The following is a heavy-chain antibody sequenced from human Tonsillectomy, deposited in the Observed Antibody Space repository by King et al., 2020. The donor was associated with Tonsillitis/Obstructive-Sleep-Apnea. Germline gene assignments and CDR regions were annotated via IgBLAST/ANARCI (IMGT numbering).Heavy chain of an antibody. CDR2: IYYSGST. D-gene: IGHD2-8*01. CDR3: ARDMVLEAGGDAFDI. J-gene: IGHJ3*02. V-gene: IGHV4-59*01. CDR1: GGSISSYS. Sequence: VQLQESGPGLVKPSENLSLTCTVSGGSISSYSWSWIRQPPGKGLEWIGYIYYSGSTNYNPSLKSRVTISVDTSKNQFSLKLSSVTAADTAVYYCARDMVLEAGGDAFDIWGQGTMVTVSS.